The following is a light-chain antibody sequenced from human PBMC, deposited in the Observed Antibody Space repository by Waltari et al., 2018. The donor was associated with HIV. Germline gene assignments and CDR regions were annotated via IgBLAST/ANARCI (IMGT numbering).Light chain of an antibody. J-gene: IGLJ3*02. CDR1: SSNIGINF. V-gene: IGLV1-47*01. CDR2: KNT. CDR3: AAWDDSLSGWV. Sequence: QSVLTQPPSASGTPGQRVTISCSGSSSNIGINFVSWYQHLPGTAPKVLIYKNTQRPSGVPDRFSGSKSATSASLAISGLRSEDEADYYCAAWDDSLSGWVVGGGTQLTVL.